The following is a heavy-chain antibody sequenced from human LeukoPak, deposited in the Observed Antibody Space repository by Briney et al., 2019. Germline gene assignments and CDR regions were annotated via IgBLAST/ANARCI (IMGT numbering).Heavy chain of an antibody. Sequence: SETLSLTCTVSGGSISSYYWSWIRQPPGKGLEWTGYIYYSGSTNYNPSLKSRVTISVDMSKNQFSLKLSSVTAADTAVYYCARGFDYGAVYWGQGTLVTVSS. J-gene: IGHJ4*02. CDR2: IYYSGST. D-gene: IGHD4-17*01. CDR1: GGSISSYY. CDR3: ARGFDYGAVY. V-gene: IGHV4-59*01.